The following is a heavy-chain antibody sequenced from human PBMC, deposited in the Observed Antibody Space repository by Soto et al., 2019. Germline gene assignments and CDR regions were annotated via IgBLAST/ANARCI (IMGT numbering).Heavy chain of an antibody. J-gene: IGHJ6*02. CDR2: TYYRPKWYN. CDR3: AREPGGFYYYGMDV. Sequence: PSQTTSLTCAISGDSISLTSAAWYWIRQSPSSGLEWRGRTYYRPKWYNDYAVSVKSRITINPDTSKNQFSLQLNSVTPEDTALSYCAREPGGFYYYGMDVWGQGTTVTVSS. D-gene: IGHD3-10*01. CDR1: GDSISLTSAA. V-gene: IGHV6-1*01.